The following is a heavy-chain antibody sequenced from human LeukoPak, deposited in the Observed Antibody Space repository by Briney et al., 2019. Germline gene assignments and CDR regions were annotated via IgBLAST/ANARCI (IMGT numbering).Heavy chain of an antibody. CDR3: ARVPPVTPYYYGSSGYFFDY. Sequence: GASVKVSCKASGYTFTSYGISWVRQAPGQGLEWMGWISAYNGNTNYAQKLQGRVTMTTDTSTSTAYMELRSLRSDDTAVYYCARVPPVTPYYYGSSGYFFDYWGQGTLVTVSS. CDR1: GYTFTSYG. D-gene: IGHD3-22*01. CDR2: ISAYNGNT. V-gene: IGHV1-18*01. J-gene: IGHJ4*02.